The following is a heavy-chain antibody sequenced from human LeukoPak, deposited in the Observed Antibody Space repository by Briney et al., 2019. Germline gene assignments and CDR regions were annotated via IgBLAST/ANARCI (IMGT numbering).Heavy chain of an antibody. CDR3: AKPAGYCSSTSCYRPLDV. J-gene: IGHJ6*04. D-gene: IGHD2-2*02. CDR1: GFTFSSYG. Sequence: GGSLRLSCAASGFTFSSYGVHWVRQAPGKGLEWVAVIWYDGSNKYYADSVKGRFTISRDNSKNTLYLQMNSLRAEDTAVYYCAKPAGYCSSTSCYRPLDVWGKGTTVTVSS. V-gene: IGHV3-33*06. CDR2: IWYDGSNK.